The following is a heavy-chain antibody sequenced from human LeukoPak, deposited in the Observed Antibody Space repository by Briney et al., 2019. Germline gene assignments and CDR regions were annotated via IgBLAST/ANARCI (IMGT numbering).Heavy chain of an antibody. Sequence: PSETLSLTCAVYGGSFSGYYWSWIRQPPGKGLEWIGEISHGGSTNYNPSLKSRVTISVDTSKNQFSLKLSSVTAADTAVYYCAREWVGDCSGGSCYIYYYYYGMDVWGQGTTVTVPS. D-gene: IGHD2-15*01. CDR2: ISHGGST. CDR3: AREWVGDCSGGSCYIYYYYYGMDV. CDR1: GGSFSGYY. V-gene: IGHV4-34*01. J-gene: IGHJ6*02.